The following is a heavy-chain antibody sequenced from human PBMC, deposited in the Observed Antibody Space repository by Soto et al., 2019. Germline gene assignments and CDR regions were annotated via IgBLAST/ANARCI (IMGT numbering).Heavy chain of an antibody. J-gene: IGHJ4*02. V-gene: IGHV3-30*18. CDR3: AKPQVRWATPHFDY. D-gene: IGHD4-17*01. CDR1: GFTFSSYG. Sequence: HPGGSLRLSCAASGFTFSSYGMHWVRQAPGKGLEWVAVISYDGSNKYYADSVKGRFTISRDNSKNTLYLQMNSLRAEDTAVYYCAKPQVRWATPHFDYWGQGTLVTVSS. CDR2: ISYDGSNK.